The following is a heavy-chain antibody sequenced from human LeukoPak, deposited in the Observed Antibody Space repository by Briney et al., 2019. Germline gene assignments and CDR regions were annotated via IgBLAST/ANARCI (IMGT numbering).Heavy chain of an antibody. J-gene: IGHJ4*02. Sequence: GGSLRLSSAASGFTFSSYAMRWVRQAPGKGLEWVSGISGSGDSTYYADSVKGRFTISRDNSKNTLYLQMNSLRAEDTAVYYCARHNRYYFDYWGQGTLVTVSS. CDR3: ARHNRYYFDY. V-gene: IGHV3-23*01. CDR1: GFTFSSYA. CDR2: ISGSGDST.